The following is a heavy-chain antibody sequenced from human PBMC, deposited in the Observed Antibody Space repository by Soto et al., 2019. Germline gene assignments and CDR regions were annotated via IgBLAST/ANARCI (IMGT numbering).Heavy chain of an antibody. CDR1: GLRSTSYG. CDR2: ITSGSGVT. V-gene: IGHV3-21*01. Sequence: GGSLRLSCVASGLRSTSYGMSWVRQAPGRGLEWVSSITSGSGVTFYADSVKGRFTISRDNAKNSLHLQMNSLRAEDTAVYYCPTYTGTYRDYWGLGTLVTVSS. D-gene: IGHD1-26*01. J-gene: IGHJ4*02. CDR3: PTYTGTYRDY.